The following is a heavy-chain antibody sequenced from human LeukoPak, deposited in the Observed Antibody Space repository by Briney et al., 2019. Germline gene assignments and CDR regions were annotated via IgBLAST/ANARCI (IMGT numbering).Heavy chain of an antibody. Sequence: ASVKVSCKVSGYTLTELSMHWVRQAPGKGLEWMGGFDPEDGETIYAQKFQGRVTMTEDTSTDAAYMELSSLRSEDTAVYYCATDLYYYDSLAFSSHDDAFDIWGQGTMVTVSS. V-gene: IGHV1-24*01. CDR1: GYTLTELS. D-gene: IGHD3-22*01. CDR2: FDPEDGET. CDR3: ATDLYYYDSLAFSSHDDAFDI. J-gene: IGHJ3*02.